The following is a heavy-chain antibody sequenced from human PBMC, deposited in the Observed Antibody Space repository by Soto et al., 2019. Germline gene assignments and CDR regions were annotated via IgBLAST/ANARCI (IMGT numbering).Heavy chain of an antibody. CDR3: ARGKTRRVALAARPYGAFDI. Sequence: PSETLSLTCAVYGGSFSGYYWSWIRQPPGKGLEWIGEINHSGSTNYNPSLKSRVTISVDTSKNQFSLKLSSVTAADTAVYYCARGKTRRVALAARPYGAFDIWGQGTMVTVSS. J-gene: IGHJ3*02. D-gene: IGHD2-15*01. V-gene: IGHV4-34*01. CDR2: INHSGST. CDR1: GGSFSGYY.